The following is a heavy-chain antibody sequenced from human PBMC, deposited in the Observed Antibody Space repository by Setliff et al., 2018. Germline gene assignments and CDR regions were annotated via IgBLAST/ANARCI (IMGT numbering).Heavy chain of an antibody. Sequence: SETLSLTCTVSGGSFSTYYWSWIRQAPGKGLEWIGHVYYSGAANYNPSLKSRVTMSVDTSKNQFSLKLTSVTAADTAIYYCARDTSSDWAAWFDPWSQGILVTVSS. D-gene: IGHD3-22*01. CDR2: VYYSGAA. CDR3: ARDTSSDWAAWFDP. CDR1: GGSFSTYY. V-gene: IGHV4-59*12. J-gene: IGHJ5*02.